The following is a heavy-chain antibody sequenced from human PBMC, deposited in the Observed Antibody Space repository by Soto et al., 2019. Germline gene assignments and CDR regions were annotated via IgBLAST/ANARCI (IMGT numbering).Heavy chain of an antibody. CDR1: GYTFTGYY. D-gene: IGHD2-15*01. V-gene: IGHV1-2*04. CDR2: INPNSGGT. Sequence: ASVKVSCKASGYTFTGYYMHWVRQAPGQGLEWMGWINPNSGGTNYAQKFQGWVTMTRDTSISTAYMELSRLRSDDMAVYYCARARSGRRRYYYYYYMDVWGKGTTVTISS. CDR3: ARARSGRRRYYYYYYMDV. J-gene: IGHJ6*03.